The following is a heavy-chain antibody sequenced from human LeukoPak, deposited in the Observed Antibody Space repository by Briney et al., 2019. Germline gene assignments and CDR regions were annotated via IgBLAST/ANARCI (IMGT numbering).Heavy chain of an antibody. CDR2: IRSKAYGGTT. D-gene: IGHD6-13*01. CDR1: GFTFGDYA. Sequence: GGSLRLSCTASGFTFGDYAMSWVRQAPGKGLEWVGFIRSKAYGGTTEYAASVKGRFTISRDDSKSIAYLQMNSLKTEDTAVHYCTRDRPEAAAGTFYYYYGMDVWGQGTTVTVSS. V-gene: IGHV3-49*04. CDR3: TRDRPEAAAGTFYYYYGMDV. J-gene: IGHJ6*02.